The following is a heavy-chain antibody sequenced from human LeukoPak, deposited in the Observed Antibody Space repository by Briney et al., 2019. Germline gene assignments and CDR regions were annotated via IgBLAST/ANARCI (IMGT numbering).Heavy chain of an antibody. V-gene: IGHV3-15*01. Sequence: TGGSLRLSCAASGFTFSDAWMTWVRQAPGKGLEWVGRIKSKIDGGTTDYAAPVKGRFIISKDDSKNTLYLQMNSLKTEDTAMYYCTTVGPDRSGYHYWYFDLWGRGTLVTVSS. CDR3: TTVGPDRSGYHYWYFDL. J-gene: IGHJ2*01. CDR2: IKSKIDGGTT. CDR1: GFTFSDAW. D-gene: IGHD3-22*01.